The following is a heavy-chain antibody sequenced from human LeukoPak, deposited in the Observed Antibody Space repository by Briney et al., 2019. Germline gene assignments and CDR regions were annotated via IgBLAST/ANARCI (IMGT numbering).Heavy chain of an antibody. Sequence: GGSLRLSCAASGFTFSGYAMHWVRQAPGKGLEWVAVISYDGSNKYYADSVEGRFTIPRDNSKNTLYLQMNSLRAEDTAVYYCARDMFMYSSSDTAMVGGFDYWGQGTLVTVSS. CDR3: ARDMFMYSSSDTAMVGGFDY. D-gene: IGHD5-18*01. CDR2: ISYDGSNK. J-gene: IGHJ4*02. V-gene: IGHV3-30-3*01. CDR1: GFTFSGYA.